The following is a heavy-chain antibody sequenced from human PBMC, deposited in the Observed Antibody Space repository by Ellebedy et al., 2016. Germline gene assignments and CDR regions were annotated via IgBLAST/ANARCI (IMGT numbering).Heavy chain of an antibody. J-gene: IGHJ4*02. CDR1: GFTFSSYA. V-gene: IGHV3-23*01. D-gene: IGHD3-9*01. CDR2: ISGSGGST. CDR3: ARDRYDILTGYYKGDY. Sequence: GESLKISXAASGFTFSSYAMSWVRQAPGKGLEWVSAISGSGGSTYYADSVKGRFTISRDNSKNSLYLQMNSLRAEDTAVYYCARDRYDILTGYYKGDYWGQGTLVTVSS.